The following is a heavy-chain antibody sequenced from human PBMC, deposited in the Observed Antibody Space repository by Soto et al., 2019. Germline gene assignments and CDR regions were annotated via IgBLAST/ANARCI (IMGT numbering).Heavy chain of an antibody. V-gene: IGHV3-21*01. CDR2: ISKSDYT. CDR1: GFAFNNYG. CDR3: AREDSIIIPAVSDF. Sequence: GGSLRLSCAVSGFAFNNYGINWVRQAPGKGLEWVSSISKSDYTYYSDSVKGRFAISRDNAKSSVSLQMNTLRVEDTAVYYCAREDSIIIPAVSDFWGQGTLVTVSS. D-gene: IGHD2-2*01. J-gene: IGHJ4*02.